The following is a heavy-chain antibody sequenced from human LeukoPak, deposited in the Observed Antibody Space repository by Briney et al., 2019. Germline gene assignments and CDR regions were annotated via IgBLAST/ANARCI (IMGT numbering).Heavy chain of an antibody. D-gene: IGHD3-22*01. J-gene: IGHJ4*02. CDR3: AKEGGSGYLDY. V-gene: IGHV3-9*03. CDR2: ISWNSGSI. CDR1: GFTFDDYA. Sequence: GGSLRLSCAASGFTFDDYAMHWVRQAPGKGLEWVSGISWNSGSIGYADSVKGRFTISRDNAKNSLYLQMNSLRAEDMALYYCAKEGGSGYLDYWGQGTLVTVSS.